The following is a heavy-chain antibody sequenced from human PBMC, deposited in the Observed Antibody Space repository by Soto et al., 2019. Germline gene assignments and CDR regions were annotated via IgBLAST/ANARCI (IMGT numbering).Heavy chain of an antibody. Sequence: SVKVSCKASGGTFSSFAISWVRQAPGQGLEWMGGIIPIFGTANYAQKFQGRVTITADESTSTAYMELSSLRSEDTAVYYCARDLDKAMAPEYNWFDPWSQGTLVTVSS. J-gene: IGHJ5*02. D-gene: IGHD5-18*01. V-gene: IGHV1-69*13. CDR3: ARDLDKAMAPEYNWFDP. CDR2: IIPIFGTA. CDR1: GGTFSSFA.